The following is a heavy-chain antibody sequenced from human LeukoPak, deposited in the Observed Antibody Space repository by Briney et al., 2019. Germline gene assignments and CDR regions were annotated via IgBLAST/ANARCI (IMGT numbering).Heavy chain of an antibody. D-gene: IGHD3-10*01. V-gene: IGHV4-34*01. CDR2: TSHSGST. CDR3: ARDGSGSPIPEGWFDP. J-gene: IGHJ5*02. Sequence: SETLSLTCAVYGGSLRGFYWSWIRQPPGNGLEWIGETSHSGSTSYNPSLKSRVSISVDTSKNQFSLKLSSVTAADTAVYYCARDGSGSPIPEGWFDPWGQGTLVTVSS. CDR1: GGSLRGFY.